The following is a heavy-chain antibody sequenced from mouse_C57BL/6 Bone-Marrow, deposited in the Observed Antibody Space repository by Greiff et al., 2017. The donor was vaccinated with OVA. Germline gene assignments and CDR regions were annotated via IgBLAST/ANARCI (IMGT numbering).Heavy chain of an antibody. D-gene: IGHD2-4*01. J-gene: IGHJ3*01. Sequence: EVKLVESGGGLVKPGGSLKLSCAASGFTFSSYAMSWVRQTPEKRLEWVATISDGGSYTYYPDNVKGRFTISRDNAKNNLYLQMSHLKSEDTAMYYCARDDYDVGGAWFAYGGQGTLVTVSA. CDR1: GFTFSSYA. CDR3: ARDDYDVGGAWFAY. V-gene: IGHV5-4*01. CDR2: ISDGGSYT.